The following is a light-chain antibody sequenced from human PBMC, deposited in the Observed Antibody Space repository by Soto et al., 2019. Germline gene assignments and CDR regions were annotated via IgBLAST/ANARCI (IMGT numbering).Light chain of an antibody. CDR3: CSYAGSYTFP. CDR2: DVS. J-gene: IGLJ1*01. CDR1: SSDAGGYNY. Sequence: QSALTQPRSVSGSPGQSVTISCTGTSSDAGGYNYVSWYQQHPGKAPKLMIYDVSKRPSGVPDRFSGSKSGNTASLTISGLQAEDEADYYCCSYAGSYTFPFGTGTKV. V-gene: IGLV2-11*01.